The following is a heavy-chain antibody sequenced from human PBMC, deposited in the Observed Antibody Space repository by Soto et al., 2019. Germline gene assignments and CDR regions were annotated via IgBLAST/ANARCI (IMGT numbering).Heavy chain of an antibody. CDR3: ATIKPRNFNQEGWFDP. Sequence: ASVKVSCKASGGTFSSYAISWVRQAPGQGLEWMGGIIPIFGTANHAQKFQGRVTITADKSTSTAYMELSSLRSEDTAVYYCATIKPRNFNQEGWFDPWGQGTLVTSPQ. V-gene: IGHV1-69*06. CDR2: IIPIFGTA. J-gene: IGHJ5*02. D-gene: IGHD4-4*01. CDR1: GGTFSSYA.